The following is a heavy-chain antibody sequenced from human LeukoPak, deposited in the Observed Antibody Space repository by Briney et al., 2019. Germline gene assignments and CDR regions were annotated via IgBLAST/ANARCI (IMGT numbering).Heavy chain of an antibody. Sequence: GESLRISCKASGYTFTHQWIGWVRQMSGSGLEWMGIIYPRDSDTIYSPSFQGHVTISADTSVNTAYLEWSSLEASDTAIYYCARHSDVIGAIWGQGTLVTVSS. CDR1: GYTFTHQW. CDR3: ARHSDVIGAI. V-gene: IGHV5-51*01. CDR2: IYPRDSDT. J-gene: IGHJ4*02. D-gene: IGHD3-10*01.